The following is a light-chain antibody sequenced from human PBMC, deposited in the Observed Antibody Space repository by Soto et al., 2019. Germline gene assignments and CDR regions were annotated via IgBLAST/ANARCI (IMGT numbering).Light chain of an antibody. V-gene: IGLV2-14*01. Sequence: QSALTQLASVSGSPRQSITISCTGTSSDVGGYDYVSWYQQHPGKAPKLMIYEVSNRPSGVSNRFSGSKSGNTASLTIAGLQAEDEADYYCSSYTSSSALVLFGGGTKVTVL. CDR1: SSDVGGYDY. CDR2: EVS. CDR3: SSYTSSSALVL. J-gene: IGLJ2*01.